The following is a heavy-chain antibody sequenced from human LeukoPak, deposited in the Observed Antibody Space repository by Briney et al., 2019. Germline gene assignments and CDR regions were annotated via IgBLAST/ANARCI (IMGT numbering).Heavy chain of an antibody. Sequence: GGSLRLSCAASGFTFSSYWKSWVRQAPGKGLEWVAFIRYDGSNKYYADSVKGRFTISRDNSKNTLYPQMNSLRAEDTAVYYCAKDVYSSSWYFDYWGQGTLVTVSS. CDR3: AKDVYSSSWYFDY. CDR2: IRYDGSNK. J-gene: IGHJ4*02. CDR1: GFTFSSYW. D-gene: IGHD6-13*01. V-gene: IGHV3-30*02.